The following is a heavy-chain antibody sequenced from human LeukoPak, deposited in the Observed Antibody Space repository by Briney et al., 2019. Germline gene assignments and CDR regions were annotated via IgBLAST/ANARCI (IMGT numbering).Heavy chain of an antibody. V-gene: IGHV4-38-2*02. CDR1: GYSISSGYY. J-gene: IGHJ4*02. Sequence: SETLSLTCTVSGYSISSGYYWGWIRQPPGKGLEWFGSIYHSGSTYYNLSLKSRVTISVDTSKNQFSLKLSSVTAADTAVYYCARISGYSYGSLIDYWGQGTLVTVSS. CDR2: IYHSGST. D-gene: IGHD5-18*01. CDR3: ARISGYSYGSLIDY.